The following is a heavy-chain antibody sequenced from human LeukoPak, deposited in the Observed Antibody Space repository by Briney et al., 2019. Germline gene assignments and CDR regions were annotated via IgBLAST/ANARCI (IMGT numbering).Heavy chain of an antibody. D-gene: IGHD3-10*01. V-gene: IGHV4-59*08. CDR2: IYYSGST. J-gene: IGHJ6*02. CDR1: GGSISSYY. CDR3: ARQHGSGSYSVYYYGMDV. Sequence: SETLSLTCTVSGGSISSYYWSWIRQPPGKGLEWIGYIYYSGSTNYNPSLKSRVTISVDTSKNQFSLKLSSVTAADTAVYYCARQHGSGSYSVYYYGMDVWGQGTMVTVSS.